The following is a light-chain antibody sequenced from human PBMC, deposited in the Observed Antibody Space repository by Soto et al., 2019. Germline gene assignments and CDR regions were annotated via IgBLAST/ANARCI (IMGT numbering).Light chain of an antibody. J-gene: IGKJ2*01. V-gene: IGKV1-5*03. Sequence: DIQMTQSPSTLSASVGDRVTITCRASQSISSWLAWYQQKPGKAPKLLIYKASSLESGVPSRFSGSGSGTELTLNFSSLQPDDFATYYCQQYNSYSGYTFGQGTKLEIK. CDR3: QQYNSYSGYT. CDR2: KAS. CDR1: QSISSW.